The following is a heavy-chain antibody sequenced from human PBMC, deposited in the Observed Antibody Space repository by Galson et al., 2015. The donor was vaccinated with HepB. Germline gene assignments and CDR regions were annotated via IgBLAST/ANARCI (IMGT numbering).Heavy chain of an antibody. CDR3: AATVVVPAAIYYYGMDV. V-gene: IGHV1-58*01. J-gene: IGHJ6*02. Sequence: SVKVSCKASGFTFTSSAVQWVRQARGQRLEWIGWIVVGSGNTNYAQKFQERVTITRDMSTSTAYMELSSLRSEDTAVYYCAATVVVPAAIYYYGMDVWGQGTTVTVSS. D-gene: IGHD2-2*01. CDR2: IVVGSGNT. CDR1: GFTFTSSA.